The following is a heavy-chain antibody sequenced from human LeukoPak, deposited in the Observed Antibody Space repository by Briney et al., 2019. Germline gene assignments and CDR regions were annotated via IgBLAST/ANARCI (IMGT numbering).Heavy chain of an antibody. CDR1: GYTFTGYY. CDR3: ARAYQESSGTYYYYYYYMDV. D-gene: IGHD1-26*01. V-gene: IGHV1-8*02. J-gene: IGHJ6*03. CDR2: MNPNSGNT. Sequence: GASVKVSCKASGYTFTGYYMHWVRQAPGQGLEWMGWMNPNSGNTGYAQKFQGRVTMTRNTSISTAYMELSSLRSEDTAVYYCARAYQESSGTYYYYYYYMDVWGKGTTVTISS.